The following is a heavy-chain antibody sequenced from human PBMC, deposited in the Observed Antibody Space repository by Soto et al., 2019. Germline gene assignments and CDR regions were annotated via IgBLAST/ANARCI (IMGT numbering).Heavy chain of an antibody. Sequence: QVQLVQSGAEVKKPGASVKVSCKASGYTFTSYDINWVRQATGQGLGWMGWKNPNSGNTGYAQKFQGRVTMPRNTSISTAYMELTSLRSEDTAVYYCARWDFWRGGWFDPWGQGTLVTVSS. CDR3: ARWDFWRGGWFDP. J-gene: IGHJ5*02. CDR2: KNPNSGNT. CDR1: GYTFTSYD. D-gene: IGHD3-3*01. V-gene: IGHV1-8*01.